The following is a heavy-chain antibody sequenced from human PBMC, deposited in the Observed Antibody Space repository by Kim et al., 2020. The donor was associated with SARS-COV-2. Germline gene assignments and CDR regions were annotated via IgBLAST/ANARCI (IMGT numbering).Heavy chain of an antibody. J-gene: IGHJ6*02. V-gene: IGHV1-3*01. CDR2: INAGNGNT. CDR1: GYTFTSYA. D-gene: IGHD3-10*01. Sequence: ASVKVSCKASGYTFTSYAMHWVRQAPGQRLEWMGWINAGNGNTKYSQKFQGRVTITRDTSASTAYMELSSLRSEDTAVYYCASGEIMYYYGSGSPGSFFYYYGMDVWGQGTTVTVSS. CDR3: ASGEIMYYYGSGSPGSFFYYYGMDV.